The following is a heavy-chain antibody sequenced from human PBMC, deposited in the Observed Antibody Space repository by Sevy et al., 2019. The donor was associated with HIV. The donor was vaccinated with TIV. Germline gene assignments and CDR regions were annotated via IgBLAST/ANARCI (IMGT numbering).Heavy chain of an antibody. V-gene: IGHV3-53*01. D-gene: IGHD6-13*01. CDR1: GFTVTSDY. Sequence: GGSLRLSCAATGFTVTSDYMSWVLQGPGKELEWVSGFYNGDSTQYADSVKGRFTISRDKSNNTLYLQMDSLRAEDTAVYYCVSEAGSSSFDYWGQGTLVTVSS. J-gene: IGHJ4*02. CDR2: FYNGDST. CDR3: VSEAGSSSFDY.